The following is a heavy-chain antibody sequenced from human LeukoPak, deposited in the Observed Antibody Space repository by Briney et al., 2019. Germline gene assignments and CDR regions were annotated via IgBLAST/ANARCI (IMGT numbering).Heavy chain of an antibody. Sequence: GGSLRLSCAASGFTFSSYGMHWVRQAPGKGLEWVAVIWYDGSNKYYADSVKGRFTISRDNSKNTLYLQMNSLRAEDTAVYYCARDPYGGYDQGYWGQGTLVTVSS. CDR1: GFTFSSYG. D-gene: IGHD5-12*01. CDR3: ARDPYGGYDQGY. CDR2: IWYDGSNK. V-gene: IGHV3-33*01. J-gene: IGHJ4*02.